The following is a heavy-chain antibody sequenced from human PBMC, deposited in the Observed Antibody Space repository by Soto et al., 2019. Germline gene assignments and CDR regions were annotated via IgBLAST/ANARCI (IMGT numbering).Heavy chain of an antibody. CDR2: IIPILGIA. V-gene: IGHV1-69*02. CDR3: AGGSYYGSIHFDH. J-gene: IGHJ4*02. CDR1: GGTFSSYT. Sequence: QVQLVQSGAEVKKPGSSVKVSCKASGGTFSSYTISWVRQAPGQGLEWMGRIIPILGIANYAQKFQGRVTITEDKATSPAYKELSSLRTEDTAVYYCAGGSYYGSIHFDHWGQGTPVTVSS. D-gene: IGHD3-10*01.